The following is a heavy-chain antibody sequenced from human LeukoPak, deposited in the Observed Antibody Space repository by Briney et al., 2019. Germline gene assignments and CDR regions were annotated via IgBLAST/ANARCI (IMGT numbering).Heavy chain of an antibody. CDR3: AGEGSYDGSAMWYFDY. CDR2: IHGVGTI. CDR1: GFTVSSNY. J-gene: IGHJ4*02. D-gene: IGHD3-22*01. V-gene: IGHV3-53*01. Sequence: GGSVTLSCAVSGFTVSSNYMVCLRDAPGGGLEGVSVIHGVGTIYYPASAKGRFTISRDNSKTRLYPQMNSLRAEDTAVYYCAGEGSYDGSAMWYFDYWGQGTLVTVSS.